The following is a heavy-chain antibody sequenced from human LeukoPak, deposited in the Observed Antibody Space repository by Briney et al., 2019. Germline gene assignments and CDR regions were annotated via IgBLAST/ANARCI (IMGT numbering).Heavy chain of an antibody. J-gene: IGHJ4*02. CDR3: AKDPGMGCDTAMVDY. V-gene: IGHV3-23*01. CDR1: GFTSSSYA. D-gene: IGHD5-18*01. CDR2: ISGSGGST. Sequence: PGGSLRLSCAASGFTSSSYAMSWVRQAPGKGLEWVSAISGSGGSTYYADSVKGRFTISRDNSKNTLYLQMNSLRAEDTAVYYCAKDPGMGCDTAMVDYWGQGTLVAVSS.